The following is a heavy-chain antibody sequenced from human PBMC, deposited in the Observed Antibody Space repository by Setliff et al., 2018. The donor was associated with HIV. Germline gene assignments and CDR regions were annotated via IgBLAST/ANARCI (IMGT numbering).Heavy chain of an antibody. V-gene: IGHV3-7*05. J-gene: IGHJ4*02. D-gene: IGHD3-10*01. CDR1: GFTFTGNW. Sequence: PGGSLRLSCAASGFTFTGNWMSWVRQAPGKRPEWVANIKDDGRDKFYLDSVKGRFTISRDNAKNSLYLQMNSLRAEDAAVYYCAREVWSEDDNWGQGTLVTVSS. CDR3: AREVWSEDDN. CDR2: IKDDGRDK.